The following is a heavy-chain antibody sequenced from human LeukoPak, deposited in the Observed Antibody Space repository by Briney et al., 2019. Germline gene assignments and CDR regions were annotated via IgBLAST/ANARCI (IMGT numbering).Heavy chain of an antibody. D-gene: IGHD3-10*01. CDR2: IYSGGST. Sequence: GGSLRLSCAASGFTFSSYAMSWVRQAPGKGLEWVSVIYSGGSTYYADSVKGRFTISRHNSKNTLYLQMNSLRAEDTAVYYCARGYYYGSGSYVPLDPWGQGTLVTVSS. V-gene: IGHV3-53*04. CDR1: GFTFSSYA. J-gene: IGHJ5*02. CDR3: ARGYYYGSGSYVPLDP.